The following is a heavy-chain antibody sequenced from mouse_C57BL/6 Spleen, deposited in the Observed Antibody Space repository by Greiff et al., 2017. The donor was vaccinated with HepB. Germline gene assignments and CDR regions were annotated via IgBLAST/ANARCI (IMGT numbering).Heavy chain of an antibody. CDR3: TSIGSYFDY. V-gene: IGHV1-15*01. CDR2: IDPETGGT. CDR1: GYTFTDYE. J-gene: IGHJ2*01. Sequence: VQLQQSGAELVRPGASVTLSCKASGYTFTDYEMHWVKQTPVHGLEWIGAIDPETGGTAYNQKFKGKAILTADKSSSTAYMELRSLTSEDSAVYYCTSIGSYFDYWGQGTTLTVSS. D-gene: IGHD1-1*01.